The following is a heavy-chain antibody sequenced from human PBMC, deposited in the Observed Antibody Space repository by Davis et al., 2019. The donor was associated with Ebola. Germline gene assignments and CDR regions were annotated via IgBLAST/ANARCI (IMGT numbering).Heavy chain of an antibody. CDR2: ITTNTASP. CDR1: GYPFTDFA. V-gene: IGHV7-4-1*01. CDR3: ARGMGELAWN. Sequence: AASVKVSCKASGYPFTDFAINWLRQAPGQRFEWLGWITTNTASPTYARGFSERFVFSLDTSVNTAFLEIHNLRAEDTAIYYCARGMGELAWNWGQGTLVTVSS. J-gene: IGHJ4*02. D-gene: IGHD3-16*01.